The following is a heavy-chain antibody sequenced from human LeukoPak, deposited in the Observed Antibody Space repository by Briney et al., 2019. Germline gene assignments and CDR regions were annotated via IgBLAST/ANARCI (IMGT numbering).Heavy chain of an antibody. Sequence: GASVKVSCKASGYTFTSYDINWVRQATGQGLEWMGWMNPNSGNTGYAQTSQGRVTMTRNTSISTAYMEMNSLTSEDTAVYYCARSKVGATTLPIDSWGQGTLVIVSS. V-gene: IGHV1-8*01. D-gene: IGHD1-26*01. J-gene: IGHJ4*02. CDR2: MNPNSGNT. CDR1: GYTFTSYD. CDR3: ARSKVGATTLPIDS.